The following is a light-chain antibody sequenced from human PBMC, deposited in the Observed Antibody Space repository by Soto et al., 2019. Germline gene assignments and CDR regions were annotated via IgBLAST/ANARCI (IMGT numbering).Light chain of an antibody. J-gene: IGLJ3*02. CDR3: CSFATTGTWV. CDR2: EGT. Sequence: QSALTQSASVSGSPGQSITISCTGSSSDVGTSNLISWYQHHPGKAPKVMIYEGTKRPSGVSDRFSGSKSGNTASLTISGLQAEDEADYYCCSFATTGTWVFGGGTKVTVL. V-gene: IGLV2-23*01. CDR1: SSDVGTSNL.